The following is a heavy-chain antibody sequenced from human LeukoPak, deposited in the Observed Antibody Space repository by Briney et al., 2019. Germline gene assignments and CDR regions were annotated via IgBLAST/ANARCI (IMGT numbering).Heavy chain of an antibody. CDR3: ARDVTPQTGWYYFDY. V-gene: IGHV4-59*01. J-gene: IGHJ4*02. D-gene: IGHD2-15*01. CDR2: VYYNGIT. Sequence: SETLSLTCTVSGGSFSSFYWSWIRQPPGKGLEWIGYVYYNGITKYNPSLKNRVTISVDTSKSQFSLKLTSVTAADTAVYYCARDVTPQTGWYYFDYWGQGTLVTVSS. CDR1: GGSFSSFY.